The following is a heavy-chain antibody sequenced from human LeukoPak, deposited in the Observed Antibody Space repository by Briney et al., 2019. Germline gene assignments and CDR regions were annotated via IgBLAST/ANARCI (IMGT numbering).Heavy chain of an antibody. CDR1: GFTFSSYG. CDR2: ISYDGSNK. J-gene: IGHJ3*02. CDR3: ARQRGALDAFDI. D-gene: IGHD1-26*01. V-gene: IGHV3-30*03. Sequence: GGSLRLSCAASGFTFSSYGMHWVRQAPGKGLEWVAVISYDGSNKYYADSVKGRFTISRDNSKNTLYLRMNSLRAEDTAVYYCARQRGALDAFDIWGQGTMVTVSS.